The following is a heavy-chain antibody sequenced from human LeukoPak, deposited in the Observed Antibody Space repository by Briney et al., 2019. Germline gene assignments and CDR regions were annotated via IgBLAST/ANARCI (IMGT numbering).Heavy chain of an antibody. CDR2: IYYSGST. J-gene: IGHJ6*02. CDR1: GDSISNTNYY. Sequence: SETLSLTCTVSGDSISNTNYYWGWIRQPPGKGLEWIGYIYYSGSTNYNPSLKSRVTISVDTSKNQSSLKLSSVTAADTAVYYCARANIRGDVWGQGTTVTVSS. V-gene: IGHV4-61*05. D-gene: IGHD3-10*01. CDR3: ARANIRGDV.